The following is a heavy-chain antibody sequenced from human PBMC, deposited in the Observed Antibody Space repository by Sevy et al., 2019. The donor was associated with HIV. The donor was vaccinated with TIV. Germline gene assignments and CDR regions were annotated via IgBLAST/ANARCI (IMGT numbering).Heavy chain of an antibody. J-gene: IGHJ4*02. CDR2: ISYDGSNK. D-gene: IGHD3-22*01. Sequence: GGSLRLSCAASGFTFSSYAMHWVRQAPGKGLEWVAVISYDGSNKYYADSVKGRFTISRENSKNTLYLQMNSLRAEDTAVYDCARARYYDSSGYYDYWGQGTLVTVSS. CDR3: ARARYYDSSGYYDY. CDR1: GFTFSSYA. V-gene: IGHV3-30-3*01.